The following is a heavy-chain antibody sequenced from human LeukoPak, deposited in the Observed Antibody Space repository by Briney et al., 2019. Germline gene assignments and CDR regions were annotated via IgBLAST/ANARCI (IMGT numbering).Heavy chain of an antibody. V-gene: IGHV3-66*02. D-gene: IGHD6-19*01. CDR3: AREAGILFNWFDP. Sequence: GGSLRLSCAASGFTVNSNYMSWVRQAPGKGLEWVSVIYSGGSTYYADSVKGRFTISRDNSKNTLYLQMNSPRAEDTAVYYCAREAGILFNWFDPWGQGTLVTVSS. J-gene: IGHJ5*02. CDR2: IYSGGST. CDR1: GFTVNSNY.